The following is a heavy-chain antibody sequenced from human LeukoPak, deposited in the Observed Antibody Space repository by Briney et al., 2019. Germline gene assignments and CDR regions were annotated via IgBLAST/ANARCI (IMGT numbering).Heavy chain of an antibody. V-gene: IGHV1-8*01. J-gene: IGHJ1*01. Sequence: GASVKVSCKASGYTFTSYDINWVRQATGQGLEWMGWMNPNSGNTGYAQKFQGRVTMTRNTSISTAYMELSSLRPEDTAVYYCATTPQWLSSPEYFQHWGQGTLVTVSS. CDR1: GYTFTSYD. CDR3: ATTPQWLSSPEYFQH. CDR2: MNPNSGNT. D-gene: IGHD6-19*01.